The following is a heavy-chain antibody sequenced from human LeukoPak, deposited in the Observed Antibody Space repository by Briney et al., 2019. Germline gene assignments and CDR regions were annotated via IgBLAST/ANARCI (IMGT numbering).Heavy chain of an antibody. J-gene: IGHJ4*02. CDR2: IFYDGSRQ. D-gene: IGHD3-22*01. V-gene: IGHV3-33*06. Sequence: PGRSLTLSCAASGGTFSDYCMYWVRQAPGKGLEWVALIFYDGSRQYYVDSVKGRFTVSRDNAKDTLYLPMNNLRAEDTAVYYCAKRGYDTTGYWDYFDSWGQGTLVTVSS. CDR3: AKRGYDTTGYWDYFDS. CDR1: GGTFSDYC.